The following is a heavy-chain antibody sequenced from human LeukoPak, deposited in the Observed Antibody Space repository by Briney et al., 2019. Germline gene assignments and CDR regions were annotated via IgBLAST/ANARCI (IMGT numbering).Heavy chain of an antibody. V-gene: IGHV4-34*01. Sequence: SETLSLTCAVYGGSFSGYYWSWIRQPPGKGLEWIGEINHSGSTNYNPSLKSRVTISVDTSKNQFPLKLSSVTAADTAVYYCARGWSLGADYWGQGTLVTVSS. CDR3: ARGWSLGADY. CDR2: INHSGST. CDR1: GGSFSGYY. D-gene: IGHD1-26*01. J-gene: IGHJ4*02.